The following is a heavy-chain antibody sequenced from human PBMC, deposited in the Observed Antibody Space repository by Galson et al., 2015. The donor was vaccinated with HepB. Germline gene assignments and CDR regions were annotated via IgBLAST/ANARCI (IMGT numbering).Heavy chain of an antibody. CDR2: ISHTSDYV. Sequence: SLRLSCAASGFTFKTHSMNWVRQAPGKGLEWVSSISHTSDYVFYAESVKGRFTVSRDNAVSSLYLQMSSLRAEDTDVYYCVRDPPYDILTGYSHFDYWGQGTLVTVAS. J-gene: IGHJ4*02. D-gene: IGHD3-9*01. CDR1: GFTFKTHS. CDR3: VRDPPYDILTGYSHFDY. V-gene: IGHV3-21*01.